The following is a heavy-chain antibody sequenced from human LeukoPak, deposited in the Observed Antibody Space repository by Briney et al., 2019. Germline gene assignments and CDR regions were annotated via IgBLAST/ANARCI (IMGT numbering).Heavy chain of an antibody. J-gene: IGHJ4*02. V-gene: IGHV1-46*01. CDR3: ARGGPFPSGWLVYGY. CDR2: INPSGGST. Sequence: ASVKVSCKASGYTFTSYYMHWVRQAPGQGLEWMGIINPSGGSTSYAQKFQGRVTMTRDMSTSTVYMELSSLRSEDTAVYYYARGGPFPSGWLVYGYWGQGTLVTVSS. CDR1: GYTFTSYY. D-gene: IGHD6-19*01.